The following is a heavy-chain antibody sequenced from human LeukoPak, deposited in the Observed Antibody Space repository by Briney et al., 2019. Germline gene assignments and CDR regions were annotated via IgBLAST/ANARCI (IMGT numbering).Heavy chain of an antibody. CDR1: GFSVRSYG. CDR2: INWNGGST. CDR3: ARDRVGATYDY. J-gene: IGHJ4*02. D-gene: IGHD1-26*01. V-gene: IGHV3-20*04. Sequence: GGSLRLSCAASGFSVRSYGMSWVRQAPGKGLEWVSGINWNGGSTGYADSVKGRFTISRDNAKNSLYLQMNSLRAEDTALYYCARDRVGATYDYWGQGTLVTVSS.